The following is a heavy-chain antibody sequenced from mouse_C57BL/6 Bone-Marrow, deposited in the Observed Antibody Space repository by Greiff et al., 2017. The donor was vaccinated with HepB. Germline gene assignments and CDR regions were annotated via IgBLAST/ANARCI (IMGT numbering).Heavy chain of an antibody. CDR2: ISSGSNTV. J-gene: IGHJ1*01. Sequence: EVHLVESGGGLVQPGGSRKLSCAASGFTFSSFGMHWVRQAPEKGLEWVAYISSGSNTVYFVDTMKGRFNIARDNPKNTLFLQMTSLRSEDTAKYDCARSACYYGSYWYFDFWGAGTTVTVSS. CDR1: GFTFSSFG. CDR3: ARSACYYGSYWYFDF. V-gene: IGHV5-17*02. D-gene: IGHD1-1*01.